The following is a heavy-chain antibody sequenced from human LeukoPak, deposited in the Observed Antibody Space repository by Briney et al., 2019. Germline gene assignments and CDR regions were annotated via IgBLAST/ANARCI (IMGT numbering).Heavy chain of an antibody. CDR3: ARDTHYDSSGYYHVEYFQH. J-gene: IGHJ1*01. V-gene: IGHV4-4*07. Sequence: SETLSLTCTVSGGSISSYYWSWIRQPAGKGLEWIGRIYTSGSTNYNPSLKSRVTMSVDTSKNQFSLKLSSLTAADTAVYHCARDTHYDSSGYYHVEYFQHWGQGTLVTVSS. CDR2: IYTSGST. CDR1: GGSISSYY. D-gene: IGHD3-22*01.